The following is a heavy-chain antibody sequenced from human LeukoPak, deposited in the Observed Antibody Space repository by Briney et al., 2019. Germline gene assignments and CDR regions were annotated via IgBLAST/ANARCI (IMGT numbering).Heavy chain of an antibody. J-gene: IGHJ3*02. CDR1: GFTVSSNY. Sequence: GGSLRLSCAASGFTVSSNYMSWVRQAPGKGLEWVSVIYSGGSTYYADSVKGRFTISRDNSKNTLYLQMNSLRAEDTAVYYCAMPYSSGAFDIWGQGTMVTVSS. D-gene: IGHD6-19*01. CDR2: IYSGGST. V-gene: IGHV3-66*02. CDR3: AMPYSSGAFDI.